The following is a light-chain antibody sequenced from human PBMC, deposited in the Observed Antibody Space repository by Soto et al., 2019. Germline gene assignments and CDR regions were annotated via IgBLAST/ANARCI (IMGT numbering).Light chain of an antibody. CDR1: QSVSSN. V-gene: IGKV3-15*01. CDR3: QQYNNWSWT. J-gene: IGKJ1*01. CDR2: GAS. Sequence: EIVMTQSPATLSVSPGERATLSCRASQSVSSNLAWYQQKSGQAPRLLIYGASIRATGIPARFSGSGSGTEFTLTISSLQSEDFAVYYCQQYNNWSWTFGQGTKVDIK.